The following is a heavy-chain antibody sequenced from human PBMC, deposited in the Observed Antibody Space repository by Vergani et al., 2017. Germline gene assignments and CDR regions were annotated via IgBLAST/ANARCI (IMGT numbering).Heavy chain of an antibody. D-gene: IGHD6-6*01. CDR3: AKDHSSSVGWFDP. CDR2: IWYDGSNK. CDR1: GFTFSSYG. J-gene: IGHJ5*02. Sequence: QVQLVESGGGVVQPGGSLRLSCAASGFTFSSYGMHWVRQAPGKGLEWVAVIWYDGSNKYYADSVKGRFTISRDNSKNTLYLQMNSLRAEDTAVYYCAKDHSSSVGWFDPWGQGTLVTVSS. V-gene: IGHV3-33*06.